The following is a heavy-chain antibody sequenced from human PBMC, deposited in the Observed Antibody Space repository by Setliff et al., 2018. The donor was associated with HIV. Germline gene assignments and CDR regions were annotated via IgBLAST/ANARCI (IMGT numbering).Heavy chain of an antibody. J-gene: IGHJ4*02. D-gene: IGHD5-12*01. CDR3: ARHRLSRNGYGIPILDY. CDR1: GYTFDNYW. Sequence: GESLKISCKGSGYTFDNYWLAWVRQMPGKGLEWMGIIDPLDSETKYSQSFQGQVTISVDRSSRTAYLQWGTLQAPDSAMYYCARHRLSRNGYGIPILDYWGPGTLVTSPQ. CDR2: IDPLDSET. V-gene: IGHV5-51*01.